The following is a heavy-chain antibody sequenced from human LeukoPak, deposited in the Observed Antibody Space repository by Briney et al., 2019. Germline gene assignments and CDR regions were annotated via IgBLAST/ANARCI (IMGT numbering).Heavy chain of an antibody. CDR2: IYYSGST. V-gene: IGHV4-59*08. J-gene: IGHJ4*02. CDR3: ARYKGQLWLHGQFDY. D-gene: IGHD5-18*01. CDR1: GGSISSYY. Sequence: SETLSLTCTVSGGSISSYYWSWIRQPPGKGLEWIGYIYYSGSTNYNPSLKSRVTISVDTSKNQFSLKLSSVTAADTAVYYCARYKGQLWLHGQFDYWGQGTLVTVSS.